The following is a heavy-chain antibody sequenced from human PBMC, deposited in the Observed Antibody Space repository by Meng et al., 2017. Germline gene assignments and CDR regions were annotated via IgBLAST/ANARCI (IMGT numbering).Heavy chain of an antibody. D-gene: IGHD6-13*01. CDR1: GFTVSSNY. J-gene: IGHJ6*02. CDR2: IYSGGST. V-gene: IGHV3-53*04. CDR3: ARNLRYSSSWDLYYYYGMDV. Sequence: LSLTCAASGFTVSSNYMSWVRQAPGKGLEWVSVIYSGGSTYYADSVKGRFTISRHNSKNTLYLQMNSLRAEDTAVYYCARNLRYSSSWDLYYYYGMDVWGQGTTVTVSS.